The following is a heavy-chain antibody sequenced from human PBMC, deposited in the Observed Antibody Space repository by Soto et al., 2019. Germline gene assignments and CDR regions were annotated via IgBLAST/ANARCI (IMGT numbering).Heavy chain of an antibody. CDR3: AREGAGSYWFDP. CDR2: IDPSDSYT. CDR1: GYSFTSYW. Sequence: SCKGSGYSFTSYWISWVRQMPGKGLEWMGRIDPSDSYTNYSPSFQGHVTISADKSISTAYLQWSSLKASDTAMYYCAREGAGSYWFDPWGPGVLVTVSS. V-gene: IGHV5-10-1*01. J-gene: IGHJ5*02. D-gene: IGHD3-10*01.